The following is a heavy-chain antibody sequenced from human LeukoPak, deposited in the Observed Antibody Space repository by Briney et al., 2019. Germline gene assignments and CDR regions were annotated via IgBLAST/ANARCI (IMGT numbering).Heavy chain of an antibody. D-gene: IGHD5-12*01. CDR2: ISGSNSYI. Sequence: GGSLRLSCAASGFTFSSYSMNWVRQAPGKGLEWVSSISGSNSYIYYADSMKGRFTISRDNAKNSLYLQMNSLRAEDTAVYYCARSRLGGYSGYDEDWRLLDYWGQGTLVTVSS. CDR3: ARSRLGGYSGYDEDWRLLDY. V-gene: IGHV3-21*01. J-gene: IGHJ4*02. CDR1: GFTFSSYS.